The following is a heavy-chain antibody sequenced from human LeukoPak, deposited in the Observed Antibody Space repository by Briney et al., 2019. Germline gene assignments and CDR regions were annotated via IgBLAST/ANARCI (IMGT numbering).Heavy chain of an antibody. CDR1: GGTFSSYA. D-gene: IGHD3-22*01. J-gene: IGHJ3*02. V-gene: IGHV1-69*13. Sequence: GASVKVSCKASGGTFSSYAISWVRQAPGQGLEWMGGIIPIFGTANYAQKFQGRVTITADESTSTAYMELSSLRSEDTAVYYCARDRDYDSSPNDAFDIWGQGTMVTVSS. CDR2: IIPIFGTA. CDR3: ARDRDYDSSPNDAFDI.